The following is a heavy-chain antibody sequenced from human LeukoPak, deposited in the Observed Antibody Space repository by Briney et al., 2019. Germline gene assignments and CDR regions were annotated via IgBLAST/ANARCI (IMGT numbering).Heavy chain of an antibody. D-gene: IGHD2-2*01. J-gene: IGHJ3*02. CDR2: ISYDGSNK. Sequence: GRSLRLSCAASGFTFSSYGTHWVRQAPGKGLEWVSVISYDGSNKYYADSVKGRFTISRDNSKNTLYLQMNSLRAEDTAVYYCAKADCSITSCQSRGDAFDIWGQGTMVTVSS. CDR3: AKADCSITSCQSRGDAFDI. CDR1: GFTFSSYG. V-gene: IGHV3-30*18.